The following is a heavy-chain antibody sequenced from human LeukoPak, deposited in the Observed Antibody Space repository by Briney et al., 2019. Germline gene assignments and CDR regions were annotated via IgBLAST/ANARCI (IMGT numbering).Heavy chain of an antibody. CDR3: ARSPAGEVTASFDY. Sequence: SETLSLTCTVSGGSISSYYWSWIRQPPGKGLEWIGYIYYSGSTNYNPSLKSRVAISVDMSKNQFSLKLSSVTAADTAVYYCARSPAGEVTASFDYWGQGTLVTVSS. CDR1: GGSISSYY. V-gene: IGHV4-59*01. D-gene: IGHD2-21*02. J-gene: IGHJ4*02. CDR2: IYYSGST.